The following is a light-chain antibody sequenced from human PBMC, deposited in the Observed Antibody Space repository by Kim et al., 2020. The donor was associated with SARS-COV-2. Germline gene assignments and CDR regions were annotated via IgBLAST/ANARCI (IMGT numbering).Light chain of an antibody. CDR1: NVVNKY. Sequence: APEKTASFACGGNNVVNKYVLWYQQKPGQVPVLVTYYNRGRPSGIPERFSGANSGNTATLTISRVEVGDDADYYCQVWDGSGMVIGGGTQLTVL. J-gene: IGLJ2*01. CDR2: YNR. V-gene: IGLV3-21*04. CDR3: QVWDGSGMV.